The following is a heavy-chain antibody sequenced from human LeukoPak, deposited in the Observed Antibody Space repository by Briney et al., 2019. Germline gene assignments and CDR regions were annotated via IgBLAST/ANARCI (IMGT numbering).Heavy chain of an antibody. V-gene: IGHV4-34*01. CDR3: ARGRGSSWQTHFDY. J-gene: IGHJ4*02. D-gene: IGHD6-13*01. CDR1: GGSFSGYY. CDR2: INHSGST. Sequence: SETLSLTCAVYGGSFSGYYWSWIRQPPGKGLEWIGEINHSGSTDYNPSLKSRVTISVDTSKNQFSLKLSSVTAADTAVYYCARGRGSSWQTHFDYWGQGTLVTVSS.